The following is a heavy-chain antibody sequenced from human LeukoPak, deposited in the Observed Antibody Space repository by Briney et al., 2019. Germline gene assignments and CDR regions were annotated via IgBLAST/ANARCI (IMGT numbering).Heavy chain of an antibody. J-gene: IGHJ4*02. CDR2: ISSSSYI. Sequence: GGSLRPFCAASGFTFSSYSMNWVRQAPGKGLEWVSSISSSSYIYYADSVKGRFTISRDNAKNSLYLQMNSLRAEDTAVYYCAREGFDYWGQGTLVTVSS. CDR3: AREGFDY. V-gene: IGHV3-21*01. CDR1: GFTFSSYS.